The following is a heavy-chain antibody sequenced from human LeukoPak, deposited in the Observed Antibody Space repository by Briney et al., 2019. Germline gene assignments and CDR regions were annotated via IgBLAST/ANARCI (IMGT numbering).Heavy chain of an antibody. J-gene: IGHJ4*02. Sequence: GGSLSLSCAPSGFTLSIYSMNSARQAPGEGRECVSSISNSSSYIYYADSVNRRFTITRDNAKNSLHLQMNTLRAEDAAVYCCARIELYGYNSTPEFDYWGQGTLVTVSS. CDR2: ISNSSSYI. CDR1: GFTLSIYS. CDR3: ARIELYGYNSTPEFDY. V-gene: IGHV3-21*01. D-gene: IGHD5-24*01.